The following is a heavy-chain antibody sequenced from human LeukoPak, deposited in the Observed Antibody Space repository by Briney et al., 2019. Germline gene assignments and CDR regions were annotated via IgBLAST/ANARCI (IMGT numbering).Heavy chain of an antibody. Sequence: GGSLRLSCAASGFTFSSYSMHWVRQAPGKGLEWVSSISSSSSYIYYADSVKGRFTISRDNAKNSLYLQMNSLRAEDTAVYYCAELGITMIGGVWGKATTVTISS. V-gene: IGHV3-21*01. CDR2: ISSSSSYI. CDR1: GFTFSSYS. CDR3: AELGITMIGGV. J-gene: IGHJ6*04. D-gene: IGHD3-10*02.